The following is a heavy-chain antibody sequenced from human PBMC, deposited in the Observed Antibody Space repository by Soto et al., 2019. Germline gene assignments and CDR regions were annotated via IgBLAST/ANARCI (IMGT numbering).Heavy chain of an antibody. Sequence: ASVKVSCKASGYTFINNAITWVRQAPGQGLEWMGWISTENGNTNYAQNLQGRVIMTRDRSTNTAYMELRSLRPEDTATYYCARDSSSGTFDNWGQGALVTVSS. D-gene: IGHD3-22*01. CDR2: ISTENGNT. CDR1: GYTFINNA. J-gene: IGHJ4*02. CDR3: ARDSSSGTFDN. V-gene: IGHV1-18*04.